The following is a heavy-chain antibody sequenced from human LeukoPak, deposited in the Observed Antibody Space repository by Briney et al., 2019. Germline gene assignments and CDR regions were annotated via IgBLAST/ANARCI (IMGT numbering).Heavy chain of an antibody. CDR3: AKDLGWELPAEAY. CDR1: GFTFEKYV. V-gene: IGHV3-23*01. CDR2: IYGSGVSI. Sequence: GGSLRLSCVASGFTFEKYVMNWVRQAPGKGLEWLATIYGSGVSISYADSVKGRFTISRDNSNNTPYLQMNSLRVEDTAMYFCAKDLGWELPAEAYWGQGILVTVSS. J-gene: IGHJ4*02. D-gene: IGHD1-26*01.